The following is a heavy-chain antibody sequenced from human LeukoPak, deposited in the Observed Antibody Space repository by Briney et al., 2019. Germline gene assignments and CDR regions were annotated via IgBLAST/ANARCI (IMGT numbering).Heavy chain of an antibody. V-gene: IGHV3-53*01. CDR2: IYSGGST. D-gene: IGHD3-10*01. CDR3: ARVTGPTSTMVRGVIIPAFDY. J-gene: IGHJ4*02. Sequence: PGGSLRLSCAASGFTVSSNYVSWVRQAPGKGLEWVSIIYSGGSTYYADFVKGRFTISRDSSTNTLYLQMNSLRAEDTAVYYCARVTGPTSTMVRGVIIPAFDYWGQGTLVTVSS. CDR1: GFTVSSNY.